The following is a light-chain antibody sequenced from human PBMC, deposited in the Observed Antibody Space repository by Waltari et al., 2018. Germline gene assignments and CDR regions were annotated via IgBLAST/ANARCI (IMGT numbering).Light chain of an antibody. V-gene: IGKV1-5*03. Sequence: DIQMTQSPSTLSASVGDRVTITCRASQSISNWFSWYQQKPGKAPKLLIYKASSLESGVPSMFSGSGSATEFTLTISSLQPDDFATYYCQQYNSYWTFGQGTKVEIK. J-gene: IGKJ1*01. CDR2: KAS. CDR3: QQYNSYWT. CDR1: QSISNW.